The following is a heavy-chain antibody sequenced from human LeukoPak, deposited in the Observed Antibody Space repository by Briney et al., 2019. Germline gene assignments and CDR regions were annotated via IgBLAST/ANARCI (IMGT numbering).Heavy chain of an antibody. CDR1: GGSISSYY. J-gene: IGHJ4*02. V-gene: IGHV4-59*08. CDR2: IYYSGST. D-gene: IGHD2-2*01. CDR3: ARRLCSSTSRYFDY. Sequence: SETLSLTCTVSGGSISSYYWSWIRQPPGKGLEWIGYIYYSGSTNYNPSLKSRVTISVDTSKNQFSLKLSSVTAADTAVYYCARRLCSSTSRYFDYWGQGTLVTVSS.